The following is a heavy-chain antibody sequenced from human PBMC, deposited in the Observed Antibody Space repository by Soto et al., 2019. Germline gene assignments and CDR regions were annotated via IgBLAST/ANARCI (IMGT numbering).Heavy chain of an antibody. Sequence: QVQLQESGPGLMKPSGTLSLTCSVSGDSISSNKWWSWVRQPPGQGLEWIAEIYHTGSTNYNPSLKSRVXXXLXXSKNQFFLNLNSMTAADTAVYFCVRVPSCSGGGCYGNWFDPWGQGTLVTVSS. CDR2: IYHTGST. CDR1: GDSISSNKW. CDR3: VRVPSCSGGGCYGNWFDP. V-gene: IGHV4-4*02. D-gene: IGHD2-15*01. J-gene: IGHJ5*02.